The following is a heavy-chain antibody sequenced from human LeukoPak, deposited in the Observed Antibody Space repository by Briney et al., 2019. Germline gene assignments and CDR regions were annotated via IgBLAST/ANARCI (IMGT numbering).Heavy chain of an antibody. CDR3: ARENHETTLDY. V-gene: IGHV4-30-2*01. J-gene: IGHJ4*02. Sequence: SQTLSLTCTVSGGSISSGGYYWSWIRQPPGKGLEWIGYIYHSGSTYYNPSLKSRVTISVDRSKNQFSLKLSSVTAADTAAYYCARENHETTLDYWGQGTLVTVSS. CDR2: IYHSGST. D-gene: IGHD1-14*01. CDR1: GGSISSGGYY.